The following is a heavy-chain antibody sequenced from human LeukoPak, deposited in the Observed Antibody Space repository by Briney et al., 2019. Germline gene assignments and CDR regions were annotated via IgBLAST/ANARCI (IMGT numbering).Heavy chain of an antibody. CDR3: ASDGYSSGWYVLDY. CDR2: INPSGGST. D-gene: IGHD6-19*01. V-gene: IGHV1-46*01. Sequence: ASVKVSCEASGYTFISYYMHWVRQAPGQGLEWMGIINPSGGSTSYAQKFQGRVTMTRDTSTSTVHMELSSLRSEDTAVYYCASDGYSSGWYVLDYWGQGTLVTVSS. J-gene: IGHJ4*02. CDR1: GYTFISYY.